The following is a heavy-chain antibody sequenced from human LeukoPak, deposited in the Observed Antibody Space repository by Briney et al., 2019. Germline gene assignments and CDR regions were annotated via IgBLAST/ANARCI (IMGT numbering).Heavy chain of an antibody. CDR1: GGTFSSYA. CDR2: IIPIFGTA. Sequence: SVKVSCKASGGTFSSYAISWVRQAPGQGLEWMGGIIPIFGTANYAQKFQGRVTITADESTSTAYMELSSLRSEDTAVYYCARGHLWFRELLNHYYCYMDVWGKGTTVTVSS. CDR3: ARGHLWFRELLNHYYCYMDV. V-gene: IGHV1-69*13. D-gene: IGHD3-10*01. J-gene: IGHJ6*03.